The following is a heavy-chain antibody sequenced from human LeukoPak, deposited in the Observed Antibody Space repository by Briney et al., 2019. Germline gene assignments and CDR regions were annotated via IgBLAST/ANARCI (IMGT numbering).Heavy chain of an antibody. CDR1: GFTFDDYG. V-gene: IGHV3-20*04. Sequence: GGPPRLSCAASGFTFDDYGMSWVRQAPGKGLEWVSGINWNGGSTGYADSVKGRFTISRDNAKNSLYLQMNSLRAEDTALYYCAREGPHYYYDSSGYLDYWGQGTLVTVSS. D-gene: IGHD3-22*01. CDR3: AREGPHYYYDSSGYLDY. J-gene: IGHJ4*02. CDR2: INWNGGST.